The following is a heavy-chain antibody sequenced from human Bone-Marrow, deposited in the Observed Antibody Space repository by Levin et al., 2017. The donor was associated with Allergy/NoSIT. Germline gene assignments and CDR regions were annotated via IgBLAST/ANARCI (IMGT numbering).Heavy chain of an antibody. CDR2: FNWSAARK. CDR3: VRVRDSGSYPDAFDI. D-gene: IGHD1-26*01. V-gene: IGHV3-20*01. J-gene: IGHJ3*02. CDR1: GFTFDDYG. Sequence: PGGSLRLSCAASGFTFDDYGVSWVRQVPGKGLEWVSGFNWSAARKFYADSVKGRFTISRDSAKNSLFLQMNSLRAEDTALYHCVRVRDSGSYPDAFDIWGQGTMVTVSS.